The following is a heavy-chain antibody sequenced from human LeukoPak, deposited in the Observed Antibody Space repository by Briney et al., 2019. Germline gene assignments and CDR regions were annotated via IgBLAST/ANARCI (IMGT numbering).Heavy chain of an antibody. Sequence: ASVKLSCKASGYTFTGYYMHWVRQAPGQGLEWMGIINPSGGSTSYAQKFQGRVTMTRDTSTSTVYMELSSLRSEDTAVYYCARDRRNAYSSSWYAFDYWGQGTLVTVSS. J-gene: IGHJ4*02. D-gene: IGHD6-13*01. CDR3: ARDRRNAYSSSWYAFDY. CDR2: INPSGGST. CDR1: GYTFTGYY. V-gene: IGHV1-46*01.